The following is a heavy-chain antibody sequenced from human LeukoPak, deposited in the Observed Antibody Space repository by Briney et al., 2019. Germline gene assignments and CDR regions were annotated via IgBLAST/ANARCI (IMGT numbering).Heavy chain of an antibody. CDR2: MNPNSGNT. J-gene: IGHJ4*02. D-gene: IGHD5-12*01. CDR1: GYTFTSYD. V-gene: IGHV1-8*01. Sequence: HRASVKVSCKASGYTFTSYDLNWVRQATGQGLEWMGWMNPNSGNTDYAQKFQGRVTITRNTSISTAYMELSRLRSDDTAVYYCARGDSIVATQWELLLAKRWYYFDYWGQGTLVTVSS. CDR3: ARGDSIVATQWELLLAKRWYYFDY.